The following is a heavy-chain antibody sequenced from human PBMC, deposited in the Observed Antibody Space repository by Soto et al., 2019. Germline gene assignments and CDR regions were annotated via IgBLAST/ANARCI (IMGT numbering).Heavy chain of an antibody. Sequence: GGSLRLSCAGSGFPFSNAWINWVRHVPGKGLEWVGRIKSRALGGTTDFAAPVRGRFAITRDDSRNVAYMQMNSLHTEDTAVYYCTIDSYSSMVVVRFDYRGHGSLVTGSS. D-gene: IGHD2-15*01. CDR2: IKSRALGGTT. CDR3: TIDSYSSMVVVRFDY. V-gene: IGHV3-15*07. J-gene: IGHJ4*01. CDR1: GFPFSNAW.